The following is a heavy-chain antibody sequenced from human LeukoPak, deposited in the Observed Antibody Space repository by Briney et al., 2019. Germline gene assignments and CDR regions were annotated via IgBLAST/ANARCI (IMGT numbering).Heavy chain of an antibody. CDR2: IYTSGST. J-gene: IGHJ6*03. V-gene: IGHV4-61*02. CDR1: GGSISSGSYY. CDR3: ARDLSEDYYYYYMDV. Sequence: PSETLSLTCTVSGGSISSGSYYWSWIRQPAGKGLEWIGRIYTSGSTNYNPSLKSRVTISVDTSKNQFSLKLSSVTAADTAVYYCARDLSEDYYYYYMDVWGKGTTVTVSS.